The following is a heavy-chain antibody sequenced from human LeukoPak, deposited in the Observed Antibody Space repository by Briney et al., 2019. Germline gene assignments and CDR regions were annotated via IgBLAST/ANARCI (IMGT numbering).Heavy chain of an antibody. CDR1: GGSISSYY. D-gene: IGHD1-26*01. V-gene: IGHV4-59*08. CDR3: ASNSGSYYPYYYYYYMDV. Sequence: PLETLSLTCTVAGGSISSYYWSWIRQPPGKGLEWIGYIYYSGSTNYNPSLKSRVTISVDTSKNQFSLKLSSVTAADTAVYYCASNSGSYYPYYYYYYMDVWGKGTTVTVSS. J-gene: IGHJ6*03. CDR2: IYYSGST.